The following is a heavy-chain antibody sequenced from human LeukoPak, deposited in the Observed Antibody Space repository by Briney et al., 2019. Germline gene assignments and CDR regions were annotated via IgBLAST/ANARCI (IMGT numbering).Heavy chain of an antibody. CDR1: GGSISSSSYY. Sequence: PSETLSLTCTVSGGSISSSSYYWGWIRQPPGKGLEWIGSIYYSGSTYYNPSLKSRVTISVDTSKNQFSLKLSSVTAADTAVYYCARDSRWFGELLGSNWFDPWGQGTLVTVSS. V-gene: IGHV4-39*07. D-gene: IGHD3-10*01. J-gene: IGHJ5*02. CDR3: ARDSRWFGELLGSNWFDP. CDR2: IYYSGST.